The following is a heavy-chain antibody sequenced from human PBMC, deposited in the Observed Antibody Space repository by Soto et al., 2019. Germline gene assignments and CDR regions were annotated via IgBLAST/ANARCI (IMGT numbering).Heavy chain of an antibody. CDR1: GGSISSYY. CDR3: AREGRNDYGDYVIDY. Sequence: SETLSLTCTVSGGSISSYYWSWIRQPPGKGLEWIGYIYYSGSTNYNPSLKSRVTISVDTSKNQFSLKLSSVTAADTAVYYCAREGRNDYGDYVIDYWGQGTLVTVSS. CDR2: IYYSGST. J-gene: IGHJ4*02. V-gene: IGHV4-59*01. D-gene: IGHD4-17*01.